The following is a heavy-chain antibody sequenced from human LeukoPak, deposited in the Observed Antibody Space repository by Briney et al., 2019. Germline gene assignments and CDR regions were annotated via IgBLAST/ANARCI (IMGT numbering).Heavy chain of an antibody. CDR1: GGSISSSSYY. Sequence: SETLSLTCSVSGGSISSSSYYWGWIRQPPGKGLEWIGSFYYSGSTNYNPSLKSRVTISVDTSANQFSLKLQSVTAADTAVYYCARTLPLSRGVIVDSWGQGALVTVSS. D-gene: IGHD3-10*01. V-gene: IGHV4-39*07. CDR2: FYYSGST. CDR3: ARTLPLSRGVIVDS. J-gene: IGHJ4*02.